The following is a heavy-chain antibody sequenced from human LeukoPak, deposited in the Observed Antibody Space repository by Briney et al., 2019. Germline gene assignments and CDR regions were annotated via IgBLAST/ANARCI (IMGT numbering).Heavy chain of an antibody. CDR3: VRVGFTTSWSNFDY. Sequence: GASVKVSCKAAGYNSPAYFMHWVRQAPGQGLEWMGRINPNGGDTNYAQKFQGRVTMASDTSISTAYMELNSLMSDDTAVYYCVRVGFTTSWSNFDYWGQGTLVTVS. J-gene: IGHJ4*02. V-gene: IGHV1-2*06. D-gene: IGHD2-2*01. CDR2: INPNGGDT. CDR1: GYNSPAYF.